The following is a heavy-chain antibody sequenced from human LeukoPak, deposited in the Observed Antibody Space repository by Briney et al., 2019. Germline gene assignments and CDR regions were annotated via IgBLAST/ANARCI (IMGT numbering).Heavy chain of an antibody. CDR1: GLTLSGYW. CDR2: IDSDGSGT. V-gene: IGHV3-74*01. D-gene: IGHD4-17*01. J-gene: IGHJ4*02. CDR3: AKDLIGDPAFDY. Sequence: GGSLRLSCSASGLTLSGYWMHWVRQIPGKGLVWVSRIDSDGSGTSYADSVKGRFTISRDDVKNMLYLQMNSLRAEDTAVYYCAKDLIGDPAFDYWGQGTLVTVSS.